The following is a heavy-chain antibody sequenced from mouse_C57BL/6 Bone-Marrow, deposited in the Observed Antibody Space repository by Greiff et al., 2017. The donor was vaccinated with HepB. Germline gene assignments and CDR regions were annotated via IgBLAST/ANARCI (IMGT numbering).Heavy chain of an antibody. D-gene: IGHD2-4*01. CDR2: IYPRDGSI. CDR1: GYTFTDHT. J-gene: IGHJ2*01. CDR3: ARGIYYDYDFDY. V-gene: IGHV1-78*01. Sequence: QVQLQQSDAELVKPGASVKISCKVSGYTFTDHTIHWMKQRPEQGLEWIGYIYPRDGSIKYNEKFKGKATLTADKSSSTAYMQLKSLTSEDSAVYFCARGIYYDYDFDYWGQGTTLTVSS.